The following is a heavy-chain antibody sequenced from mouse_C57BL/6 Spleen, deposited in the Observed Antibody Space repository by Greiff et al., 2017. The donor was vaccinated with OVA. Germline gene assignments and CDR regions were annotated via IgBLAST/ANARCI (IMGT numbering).Heavy chain of an antibody. CDR1: GYTFTSYW. Sequence: VQLQQPGAELVKPGASVKLSCKASGYTFTSYWMHWVKQRPGRGREWIGRIDPNSGGTKYNEKFKSKATLTVDKPSSAAYMQLSSLTSEDSAVYYCASGGNYVKTWFAYWGQGTLVTVSA. CDR3: ASGGNYVKTWFAY. D-gene: IGHD2-1*01. CDR2: IDPNSGGT. V-gene: IGHV1-72*01. J-gene: IGHJ3*01.